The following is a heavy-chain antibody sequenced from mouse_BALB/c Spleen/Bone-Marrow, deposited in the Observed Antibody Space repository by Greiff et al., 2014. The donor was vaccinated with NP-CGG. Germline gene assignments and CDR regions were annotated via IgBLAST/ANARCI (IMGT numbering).Heavy chain of an antibody. CDR3: ARGIYYGSSSYFDY. D-gene: IGHD1-1*01. J-gene: IGHJ2*01. Sequence: LVKTGASVKISCKASGYSFTGYYMHWVKQSHGKSLEWIGYISCYNGATSYNQKFKGKATFTVDTSSGTAYMQFNSLTSEDSAVYYCARGIYYGSSSYFDYWGQGTTLTVSS. V-gene: IGHV1S34*01. CDR2: ISCYNGAT. CDR1: GYSFTGYY.